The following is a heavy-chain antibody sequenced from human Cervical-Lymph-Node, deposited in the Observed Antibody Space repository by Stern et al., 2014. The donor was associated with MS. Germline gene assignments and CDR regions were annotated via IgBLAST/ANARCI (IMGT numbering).Heavy chain of an antibody. Sequence: VQLVESGGGVVQPGRSLRLSCAASGFTFSSYGMHLVRQAPGKGLEWVTLISYDGRNEYYADSVKGRFTISRDNSKNTVYLQMNSLRPEDTAVYYCARPRRPYFFRGNHHYYGMDVWGQGTRVSVSS. V-gene: IGHV3-30*03. CDR3: ARPRRPYFFRGNHHYYGMDV. D-gene: IGHD2/OR15-2a*01. CDR2: ISYDGRNE. J-gene: IGHJ6*02. CDR1: GFTFSSYG.